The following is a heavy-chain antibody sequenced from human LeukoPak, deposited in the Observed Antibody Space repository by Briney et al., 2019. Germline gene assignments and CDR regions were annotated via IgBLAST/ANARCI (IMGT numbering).Heavy chain of an antibody. Sequence: GGSLRLSCAASGFTFSSYWMSWVRQAPGKGLEWVANIKQDGSEKYYVDSVKGRFTISRDNAKNSLYLQMNSLRAEDTAVYYCATLGITMVRGVNHDYWGQGTLVTVSS. D-gene: IGHD3-10*01. CDR3: ATLGITMVRGVNHDY. CDR1: GFTFSSYW. J-gene: IGHJ4*02. CDR2: IKQDGSEK. V-gene: IGHV3-7*01.